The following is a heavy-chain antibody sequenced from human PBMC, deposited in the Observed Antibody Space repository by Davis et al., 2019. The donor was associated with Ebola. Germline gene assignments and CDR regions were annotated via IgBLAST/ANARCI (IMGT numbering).Heavy chain of an antibody. CDR2: IHNRGGT. CDR3: ARGGAVAGP. CDR1: GGSISSYY. D-gene: IGHD6-19*01. Sequence: MPSETLSLTCTVSGGSISSYYWSWIRQAPGKGLEWIGHIHNRGGTNYNPSLKSRVTISVDTSKNQLSLKVISVTAADTAVYYCARGGAVAGPWGQGTLVTVSS. V-gene: IGHV4-59*01. J-gene: IGHJ5*02.